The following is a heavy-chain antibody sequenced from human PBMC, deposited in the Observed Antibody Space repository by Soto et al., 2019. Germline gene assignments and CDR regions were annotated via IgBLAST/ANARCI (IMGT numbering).Heavy chain of an antibody. V-gene: IGHV1-18*01. CDR2: ISAYNGNT. D-gene: IGHD6-19*01. Sequence: ASVKVSCKTSGYIFTSYGISLVRQAPGQGLEWMGWISAYNGNTNYAQELQGRVTMTTDTSTSTAYMELRSLRSDDTAVYYCARGGQWPPTRHFDPWGQGTLVTVS. J-gene: IGHJ5*02. CDR1: GYIFTSYG. CDR3: ARGGQWPPTRHFDP.